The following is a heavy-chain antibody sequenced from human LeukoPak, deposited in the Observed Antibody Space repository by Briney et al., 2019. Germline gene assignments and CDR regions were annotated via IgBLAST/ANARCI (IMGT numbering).Heavy chain of an antibody. J-gene: IGHJ5*02. CDR2: IGPRGDT. Sequence: GDSLRLSCAASGFAISSYAMTWVRQAPGKGLEWVSVIGPRGDTYYADSVKGRSTISRDNSKNTLYLQMNSLRAEDTAVYYCARDVPTVTTYWFDPWGQGTLVTVSS. CDR3: ARDVPTVTTYWFDP. CDR1: GFAISSYA. D-gene: IGHD4-17*01. V-gene: IGHV3-23*01.